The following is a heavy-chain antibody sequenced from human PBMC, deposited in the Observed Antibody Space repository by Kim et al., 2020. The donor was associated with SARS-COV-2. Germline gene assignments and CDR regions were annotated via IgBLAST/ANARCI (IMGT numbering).Heavy chain of an antibody. J-gene: IGHJ4*02. CDR1: GFTFGDYA. V-gene: IGHV3-9*01. Sequence: GGSLRLSCAASGFTFGDYAMHWVRQAPGKGLEWVSVISWNSGSIDYADSVKGRFTISRDNPRNSLYLQMNSLRAEYTALYYCAKTKARGGADYWGQGTLVTVSS. D-gene: IGHD2-21*01. CDR2: ISWNSGSI. CDR3: AKTKARGGADY.